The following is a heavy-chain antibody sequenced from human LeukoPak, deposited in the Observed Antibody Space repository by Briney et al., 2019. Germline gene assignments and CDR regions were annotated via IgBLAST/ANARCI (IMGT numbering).Heavy chain of an antibody. CDR1: GFTFSAYT. V-gene: IGHV3-21*01. D-gene: IGHD4-17*01. J-gene: IGHJ4*02. CDR2: ISSSTAYI. Sequence: GGSLRLSCAASGFTFSAYTMTWVRQAPGKGLEWVSTISSSTAYIFYADSVKGRLTIPRDNAKKSLYLQMNSLRAEDTAVYYCARDGYGDNPGGPRGDYWGQGTLVTVSS. CDR3: ARDGYGDNPGGPRGDY.